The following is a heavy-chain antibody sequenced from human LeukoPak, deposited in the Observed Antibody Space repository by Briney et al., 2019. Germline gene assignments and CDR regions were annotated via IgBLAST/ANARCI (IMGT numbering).Heavy chain of an antibody. J-gene: IGHJ3*02. Sequence: GGSLRLSCAASGFTFSSYNMNWVRQAPGKGLEWVSYISSSSRTISYADSVKGRFTISRDNAKNSLYLQMNSLRAEDTAVYYCARVLRYDNSGHDSFDIWGQGTMVTVSS. V-gene: IGHV3-48*01. CDR2: ISSSSRTI. CDR3: ARVLRYDNSGHDSFDI. D-gene: IGHD3-22*01. CDR1: GFTFSSYN.